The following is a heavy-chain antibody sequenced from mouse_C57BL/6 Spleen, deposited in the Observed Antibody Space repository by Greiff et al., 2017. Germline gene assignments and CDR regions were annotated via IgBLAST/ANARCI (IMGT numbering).Heavy chain of an antibody. J-gene: IGHJ4*01. CDR3: ARPGSSYEGAMDY. CDR2: INPNNGGT. D-gene: IGHD1-1*01. CDR1: GYTFTDYN. V-gene: IGHV1-18*01. Sequence: VQLKQSGPELVKPGASVKIPCKASGYTFTDYNMDWVKQSHGKSLEWIGDINPNNGGTIYNQKFKGKATLTADKSSSTAYMELRSLTSEDTAVYYCARPGSSYEGAMDYWGQGTSVTVSS.